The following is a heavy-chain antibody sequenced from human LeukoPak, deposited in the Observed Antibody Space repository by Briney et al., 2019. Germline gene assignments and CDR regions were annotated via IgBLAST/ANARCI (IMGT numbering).Heavy chain of an antibody. CDR1: GFTLSNYP. CDR2: ISYDGSLK. V-gene: IGHV3-30-3*01. CDR3: ARDGWIATPDYFDS. J-gene: IGHJ4*02. D-gene: IGHD2-21*01. Sequence: PGRCLRLACAASGFTLSNYPRDWGRRAPGKGAGWVAGISYDGSLKFYTYSLKGRFTVSRDTSKTTLYLQMNSLRPEDTAVYYCARDGWIATPDYFDSWGQGTLVTVSS.